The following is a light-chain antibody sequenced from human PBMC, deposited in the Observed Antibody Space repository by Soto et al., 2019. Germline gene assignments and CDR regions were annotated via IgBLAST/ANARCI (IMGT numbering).Light chain of an antibody. J-gene: IGLJ1*01. Sequence: QSVLTQPASVSGSPGQSITISCTGTSSDVGGYNYVSWYQQHPGKAPKFMIYEVSNRPSGVSNRFSGSKSGNTASLTISGLQAEDEADYYCSSYTSNNTLVFGTGTKVTVL. CDR2: EVS. CDR1: SSDVGGYNY. CDR3: SSYTSNNTLV. V-gene: IGLV2-14*01.